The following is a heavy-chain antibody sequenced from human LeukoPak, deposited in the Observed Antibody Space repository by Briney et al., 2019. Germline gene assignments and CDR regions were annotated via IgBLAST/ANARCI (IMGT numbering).Heavy chain of an antibody. D-gene: IGHD2-15*01. J-gene: IGHJ4*02. CDR2: IYYSGST. CDR3: ARSWGYCSGGSCSPFXX. CDR1: GGSISSYY. Sequence: SETLSLICTVSGGSISSYYWSWIRQPPGKGLEWIGYIYYSGSTNYNPSLKSRVTISVDTSKNQFSLKLSSVTAADTAVYYCARSWGYCSGGSCSPFXXWGQXTLXT. V-gene: IGHV4-59*01.